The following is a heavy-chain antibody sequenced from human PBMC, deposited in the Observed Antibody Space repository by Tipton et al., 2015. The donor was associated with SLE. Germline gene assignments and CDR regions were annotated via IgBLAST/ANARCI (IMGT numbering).Heavy chain of an antibody. Sequence: LSLTCTVSGDAIGIYYWSWIRQPPGKGLEWIGHVHYSGRTKYNPSLLSRVTISIDTPKNQFSLNLNSVTAADTAVYYCARRSVYGTAYYEVDYGGRGTRVTVSS. CDR1: GDAIGIYY. V-gene: IGHV4-59*01. D-gene: IGHD3-22*01. CDR2: VHYSGRT. J-gene: IGHJ4*02. CDR3: ARRSVYGTAYYEVDY.